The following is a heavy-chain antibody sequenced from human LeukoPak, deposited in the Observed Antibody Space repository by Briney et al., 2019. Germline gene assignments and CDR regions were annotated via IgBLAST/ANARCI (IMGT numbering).Heavy chain of an antibody. D-gene: IGHD3-22*01. CDR2: INPSGGST. J-gene: IGHJ4*02. V-gene: IGHV1-46*01. CDR3: ARWQAITMIVVADTGDY. Sequence: GASVKVSCKASGYTFTCYYMHWVRQAPGQGLEWMGIINPSGGSTSYAQKFQGRVTMTTDTSTSTAYMELRSLRSDDTAVYYCARWQAITMIVVADTGDYWGQGTLVTVSS. CDR1: GYTFTCYY.